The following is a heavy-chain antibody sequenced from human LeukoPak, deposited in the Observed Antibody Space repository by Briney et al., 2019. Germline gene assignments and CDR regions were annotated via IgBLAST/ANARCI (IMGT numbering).Heavy chain of an antibody. V-gene: IGHV4-59*01. Sequence: SETLSLTCTFSGGSFSPAHWSWIRQPPGKGLEWIGYIYYSGSTNYNPSLKSRVTISVDTSKNQFSLKLSSVTAADTAVYYCARGSNNHYWGQGTLVTVSS. CDR1: GGSFSPAH. J-gene: IGHJ4*02. CDR3: ARGSNNHY. D-gene: IGHD1-14*01. CDR2: IYYSGST.